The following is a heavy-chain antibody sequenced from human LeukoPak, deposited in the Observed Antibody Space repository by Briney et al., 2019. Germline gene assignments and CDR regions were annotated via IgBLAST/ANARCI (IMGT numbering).Heavy chain of an antibody. CDR1: GYTFTGYY. CDR2: FDPEDGET. CDR3: ATGIDCSGGSCYSKMDWFDP. Sequence: ASVKVSCKSAGYTFTGYYMHWVRQAPGKGLEWMGGFDPEDGETIYAQKFQGRVTMTEDTSTDTAYMELSSLRSEDTAVYYCATGIDCSGGSCYSKMDWFDPWGQGTLVTVSS. J-gene: IGHJ5*02. V-gene: IGHV1-24*01. D-gene: IGHD2-15*01.